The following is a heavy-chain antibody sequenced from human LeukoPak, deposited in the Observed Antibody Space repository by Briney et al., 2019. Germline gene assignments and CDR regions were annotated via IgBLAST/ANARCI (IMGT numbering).Heavy chain of an antibody. D-gene: IGHD3-22*01. J-gene: IGHJ4*02. CDR3: ARGHGSYYYDSSGYLGVFDH. Sequence: PSETLSLTCTVSGGSISSSSYYWSWIRQPPGKGLEWIGEINHSGSTNYNPSLKSRVTISVDTSKNQFSLKLSSVTAADTAVYYCARGHGSYYYDSSGYLGVFDHWGQGTLVTVSS. CDR2: INHSGST. CDR1: GGSISSSSYY. V-gene: IGHV4-39*07.